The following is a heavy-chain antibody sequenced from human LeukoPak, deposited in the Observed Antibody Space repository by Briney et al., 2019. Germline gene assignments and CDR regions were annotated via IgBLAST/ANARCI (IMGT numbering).Heavy chain of an antibody. Sequence: SETLSLTCTVTGGSISSSSYYWAWIRQPPGKGLEWIGSIYYSGTTYYNPSLESRVTISEDTSKNQFSLMLRSVTAADTAVYFCARQASDYFYYYMDVWGKGTTVTVSS. CDR2: IYYSGTT. CDR1: GGSISSSSYY. CDR3: ARQASDYFYYYMDV. J-gene: IGHJ6*03. V-gene: IGHV4-39*01.